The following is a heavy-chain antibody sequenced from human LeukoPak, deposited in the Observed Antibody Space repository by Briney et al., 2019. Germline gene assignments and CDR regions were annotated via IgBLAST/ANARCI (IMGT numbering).Heavy chain of an antibody. Sequence: KPSETLSLTCTVSGGSISSYYWGWIRQPPGKGLEWIGSIYHSGGTYYNPSLKSRVTISVDTSKNQFSLKLSSVTAADTAVYYCARAYHMVREHPLSGWFDPWGQGTLVTVSS. J-gene: IGHJ5*02. D-gene: IGHD3-10*01. CDR2: IYHSGGT. CDR3: ARAYHMVREHPLSGWFDP. V-gene: IGHV4-38-2*02. CDR1: GGSISSYY.